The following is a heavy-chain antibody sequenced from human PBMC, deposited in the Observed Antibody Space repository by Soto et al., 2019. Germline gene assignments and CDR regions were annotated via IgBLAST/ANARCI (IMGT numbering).Heavy chain of an antibody. CDR1: GGTISSWY. Sequence: PSETLSLTCTVSGGTISSWYWSWIRQPPGKGLEWIGYMYNTGSTIYNPSLKSRVTISVDTSKNQFSLKLNSVTAADTAVYYCARDLWGYCGADCYPLDVWGQGTTVTVSS. V-gene: IGHV4-59*01. J-gene: IGHJ6*02. CDR3: ARDLWGYCGADCYPLDV. D-gene: IGHD2-21*02. CDR2: MYNTGST.